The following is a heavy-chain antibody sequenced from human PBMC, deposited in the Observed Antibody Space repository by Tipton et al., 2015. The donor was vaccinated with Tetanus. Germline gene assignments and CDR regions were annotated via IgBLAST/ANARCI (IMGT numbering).Heavy chain of an antibody. D-gene: IGHD2-2*01. CDR1: GGSISSGGYY. Sequence: TLSLTCTVSGGSISSGGYYWSWIRQHPGKGLEWIGYIYYSGSTYYNPSLKSRVTISVDTSKNQFSLKLSSVTAAGTAVYYCARDQGYCSSTSCAHGGWRAFDYWGQGTLVTVSS. J-gene: IGHJ4*02. CDR2: IYYSGST. V-gene: IGHV4-31*03. CDR3: ARDQGYCSSTSCAHGGWRAFDY.